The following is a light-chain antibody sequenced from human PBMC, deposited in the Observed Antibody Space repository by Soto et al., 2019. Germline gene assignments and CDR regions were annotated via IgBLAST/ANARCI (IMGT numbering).Light chain of an antibody. CDR3: IQDYNYPLT. J-gene: IGKJ1*01. Sequence: AIQITQSPSSLSAVVGHRVTITFSPSQGIRNDLGWYQQKPGKAPKLLIYAASSLQSGVPSRFSGSGSGTDFTLAISSLQTEDFATYYCIQDYNYPLTFGKGTKVDIK. CDR2: AAS. CDR1: QGIRND. V-gene: IGKV1-6*01.